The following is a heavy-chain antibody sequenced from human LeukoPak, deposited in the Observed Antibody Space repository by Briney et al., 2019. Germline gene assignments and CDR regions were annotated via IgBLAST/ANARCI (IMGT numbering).Heavy chain of an antibody. J-gene: IGHJ6*03. CDR1: GGTFSSYA. CDR3: VSSITGTTNEGYDYYYYYYMDV. D-gene: IGHD1-7*01. CDR2: IIPIFGTA. V-gene: IGHV1-69*05. Sequence: SVKVSCKASGGTFSSYAISWVRQAPGQGLEWMGGIIPIFGTANYAQKFQGRVTITTDESTSTAYMELSSLRSEDTAVYYCVSSITGTTNEGYDYYYYYYMDVWGKGTTVTVSS.